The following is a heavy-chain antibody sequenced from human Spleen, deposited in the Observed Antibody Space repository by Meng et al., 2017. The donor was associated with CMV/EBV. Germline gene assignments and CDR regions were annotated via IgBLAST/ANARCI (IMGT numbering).Heavy chain of an antibody. Sequence: TFSSYAISWVRQAPGQGLEWMGGIIPIFGTANYAQKFQGRVTITTDESTSTAYMELSSLRSEDTAVYYCARHIPDTAMGPGYYGMDVWGQGTTVTVSS. D-gene: IGHD5-18*01. V-gene: IGHV1-69*05. J-gene: IGHJ6*02. CDR1: TFSSYA. CDR2: IIPIFGTA. CDR3: ARHIPDTAMGPGYYGMDV.